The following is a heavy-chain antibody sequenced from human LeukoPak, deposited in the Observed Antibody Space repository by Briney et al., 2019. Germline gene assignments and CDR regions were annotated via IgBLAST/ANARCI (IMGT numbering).Heavy chain of an antibody. D-gene: IGHD6-19*01. V-gene: IGHV3-23*01. Sequence: GGSLRLSCAASGFTFSSYAMGWVRQARGKGLEWVSAISGSGGSTYYADSVQGRFTISRDNSKNTLYLQMNSLRAEDTAIYYCAKDQSSGYSFDYWGQGTLVTVSS. CDR1: GFTFSSYA. CDR2: ISGSGGST. CDR3: AKDQSSGYSFDY. J-gene: IGHJ4*02.